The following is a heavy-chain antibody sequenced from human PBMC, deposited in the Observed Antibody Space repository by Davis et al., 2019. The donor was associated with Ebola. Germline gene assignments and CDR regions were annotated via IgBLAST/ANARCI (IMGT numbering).Heavy chain of an antibody. CDR1: GFPFSSYS. Sequence: GGSLRLSCAASGFPFSSYSMNWVRQAPGKGLEWVSYISDSSTTIYYADSVKGRFTISRDNSKNTLYLHMNSLRAEDTAVYYCAKERLMGVVVVAATQGMDVWGQGTTVTVSS. CDR2: ISDSSTTI. CDR3: AKERLMGVVVVAATQGMDV. J-gene: IGHJ6*02. V-gene: IGHV3-48*01. D-gene: IGHD2-15*01.